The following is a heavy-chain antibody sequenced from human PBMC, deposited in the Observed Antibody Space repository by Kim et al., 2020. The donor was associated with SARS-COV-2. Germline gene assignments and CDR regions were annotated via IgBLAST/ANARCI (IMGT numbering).Heavy chain of an antibody. D-gene: IGHD3-10*01. CDR3: ARELATELLWFGESNASWFDP. CDR2: INAGNGNT. Sequence: ASVKVSCKASGYTFTSYAMHWVRQAPGQRLEWMGWINAGNGNTKYSQKFQGRVTITRDTSASTAYMELSSLRSEDTAVYYCARELATELLWFGESNASWFDPWGQGALVSVSS. CDR1: GYTFTSYA. V-gene: IGHV1-3*01. J-gene: IGHJ5*02.